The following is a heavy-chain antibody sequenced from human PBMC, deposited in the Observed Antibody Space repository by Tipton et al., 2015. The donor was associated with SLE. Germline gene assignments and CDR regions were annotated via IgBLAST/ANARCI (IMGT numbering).Heavy chain of an antibody. CDR3: ARERLLWPRGNFDI. D-gene: IGHD3-10*01. V-gene: IGHV4-59*11. CDR2: ISYSETT. CDR1: GGSISSHY. J-gene: IGHJ3*02. Sequence: TLSLTCTVSGGSISSHYWCWIRLPPGKGLEWIGYISYSETTNYNPSLKSRVTISVDTSKNQFSLKLRSVTVADTAVYYCARERLLWPRGNFDIWGQGIMVTVSA.